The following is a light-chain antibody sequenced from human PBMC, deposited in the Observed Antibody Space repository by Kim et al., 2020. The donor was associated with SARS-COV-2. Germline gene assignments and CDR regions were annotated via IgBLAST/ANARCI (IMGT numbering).Light chain of an antibody. V-gene: IGLV1-44*01. CDR2: SNN. CDR1: SSNIGSNT. J-gene: IGLJ3*02. CDR3: AAWDDSLNGWV. Sequence: QLVLTQPPSASVTPGQRVTISCSGSSSNIGSNTVNWYQQLPGTAPKLLIYSNNQRPPGVPDRFSGSKSGTSASLAISGLQSEDEADYYCAAWDDSLNGWVFGGGTQLTVL.